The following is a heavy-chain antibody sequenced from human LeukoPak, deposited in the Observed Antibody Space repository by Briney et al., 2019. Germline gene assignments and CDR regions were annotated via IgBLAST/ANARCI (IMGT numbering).Heavy chain of an antibody. CDR3: ARLRNTIPSYYGMDV. V-gene: IGHV3-74*01. D-gene: IGHD3-10*01. J-gene: IGHJ6*02. CDR1: GFTFSSYW. CDR2: INTDGSST. Sequence: GGSLRLSCAASGFTFSSYWMHWVRQAPGKGLVWVSRINTDGSSTSYADSVKGRFTISRDNAKNTLYLQMNSLRSDDTAVYYCARLRNTIPSYYGMDVWGQGTTVTVSS.